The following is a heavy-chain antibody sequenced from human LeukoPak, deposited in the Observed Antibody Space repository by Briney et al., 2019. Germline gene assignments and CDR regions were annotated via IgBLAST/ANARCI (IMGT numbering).Heavy chain of an antibody. CDR1: GYTFTSYG. CDR3: ARERQYYSSASEGRGVYFDY. CDR2: IIPILGTA. D-gene: IGHD6-6*01. Sequence: SVKVSCKASGYTFTSYGISWVRQAPGQGLEWMGGIIPILGTANYAQKFQGRVTITTDESTSTVYLELSSLRSEDTAVYYCARERQYYSSASEGRGVYFDYWGQGTLVTVSS. V-gene: IGHV1-69*05. J-gene: IGHJ4*02.